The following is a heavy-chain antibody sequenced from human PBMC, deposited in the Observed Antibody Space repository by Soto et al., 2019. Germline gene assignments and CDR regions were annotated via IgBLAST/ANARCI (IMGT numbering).Heavy chain of an antibody. V-gene: IGHV4-39*01. D-gene: IGHD6-19*01. Sequence: PSETLSLTCTVSGGSISSSSYYWGWIRQPPGKGLEWIGSIYYSGSTYYNPSLKSRVTISVDTSKNQFSLKLSSVTAADTAVYYCARRAGIAVAGTWDYSDYWGQGTLVTVSS. J-gene: IGHJ4*02. CDR3: ARRAGIAVAGTWDYSDY. CDR2: IYYSGST. CDR1: GGSISSSSYY.